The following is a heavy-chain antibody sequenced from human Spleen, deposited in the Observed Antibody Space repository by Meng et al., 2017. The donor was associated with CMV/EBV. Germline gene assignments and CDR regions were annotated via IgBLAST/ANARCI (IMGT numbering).Heavy chain of an antibody. J-gene: IGHJ6*02. CDR3: ARETYSSSVTNYYYYYGWDV. CDR1: VDSISTSTYY. Sequence: SETLSLTCTVSVDSISTSTYYWGWIRQPPGKGLEWIGSIYYSGTSSYNPSLKSRVTMSVDTSKNQFSLKLRTVTAADTAIYYCARETYSSSVTNYYYYYGWDVWGQGTTVTVSS. D-gene: IGHD6-13*01. CDR2: IYYSGTS. V-gene: IGHV4-39*07.